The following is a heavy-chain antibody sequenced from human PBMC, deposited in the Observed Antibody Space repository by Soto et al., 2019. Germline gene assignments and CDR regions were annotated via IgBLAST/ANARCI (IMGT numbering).Heavy chain of an antibody. J-gene: IGHJ4*02. CDR2: IVPIYRTA. CDR1: GGTFSSYR. Sequence: SVKVSCKASGGTFSSYRINWVRQAPGQGLEWVGGIVPIYRTADYAQKFQGRVTITADESARTSYMELRSLKSQDTAAYYCVRDSGAKLSSSWGQGTLVTVSS. D-gene: IGHD6-13*01. V-gene: IGHV1-69*13. CDR3: VRDSGAKLSSS.